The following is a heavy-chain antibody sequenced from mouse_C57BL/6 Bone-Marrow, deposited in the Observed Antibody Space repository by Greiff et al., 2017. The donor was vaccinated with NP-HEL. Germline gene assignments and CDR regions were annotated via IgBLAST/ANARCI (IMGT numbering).Heavy chain of an antibody. CDR2: IHPNSGST. V-gene: IGHV1-64*01. CDR1: GYTFTSYW. CDR3: ARESGYYYGSSAYAMDY. J-gene: IGHJ4*01. D-gene: IGHD1-1*01. Sequence: QVQLQQPGAELVKPGASVKLSCKASGYTFTSYWMHGVKQRPGQGLEWIGMIHPNSGSTNYNEKFKSKATLTVDKSSSTAYMQLSSLTSEDSAVYYCARESGYYYGSSAYAMDYWGQGTSVTVSS.